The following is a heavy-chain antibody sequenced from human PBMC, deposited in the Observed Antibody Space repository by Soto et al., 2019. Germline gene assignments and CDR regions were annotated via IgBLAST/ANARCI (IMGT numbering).Heavy chain of an antibody. V-gene: IGHV3-23*01. J-gene: IGHJ6*02. D-gene: IGHD2-15*01. Sequence: QAPAKGLEWVSAISGSGGSTYYADSVKGRFTISRDNSKNTLYLQMTSLRAEDTAVYYCAKRESVVVVAASGMDGWGQGTTVTVAS. CDR2: ISGSGGST. CDR3: AKRESVVVVAASGMDG.